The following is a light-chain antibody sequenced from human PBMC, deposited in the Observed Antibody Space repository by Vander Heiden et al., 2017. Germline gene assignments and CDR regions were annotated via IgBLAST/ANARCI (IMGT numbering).Light chain of an antibody. J-gene: IGLJ2*01. CDR3: NSRDSSGNHLVV. CDR2: GKN. CDR1: SLRSYY. Sequence: SSEHTHDPAVSVAFGPTVRITCKGDSLRSYYASWYQQKPGQAPVLVIYGKNNRPSGIPDRFSGSSSGNTASLTITGAQAEDEADYYCNSRDSSGNHLVVFGGGTKLTVL. V-gene: IGLV3-19*01.